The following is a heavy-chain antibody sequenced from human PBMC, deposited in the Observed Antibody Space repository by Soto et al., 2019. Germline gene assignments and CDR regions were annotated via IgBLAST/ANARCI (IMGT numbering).Heavy chain of an antibody. CDR3: ARETEGYSVWHEDLPSGAGMDV. J-gene: IGHJ6*02. Sequence: GWSLRLSCAASGFTFSSYGMHWVRQAPGKGLEWVAVIWYDGSNKYYADSVKGRFTISRDNSKNTLYLQMNSLRAEDTAVYYCARETEGYSVWHEDLPSGAGMDVWGQGTTVTVSS. D-gene: IGHD3-22*01. CDR1: GFTFSSYG. V-gene: IGHV3-33*01. CDR2: IWYDGSNK.